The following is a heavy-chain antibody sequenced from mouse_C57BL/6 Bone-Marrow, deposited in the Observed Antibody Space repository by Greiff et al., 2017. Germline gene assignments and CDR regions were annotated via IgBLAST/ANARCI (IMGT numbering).Heavy chain of an antibody. D-gene: IGHD1-1*01. J-gene: IGHJ2*01. CDR1: GFNIKDDY. CDR2: IDPENGDT. CDR3: TVSAFITTVVGGD. V-gene: IGHV14-4*01. Sequence: EVQLQQSGAELVRPGASVKLSCTASGFNIKDDYMHWVKQRPEQGLEWIGWIDPENGDTEYASKFQGKATITADTSSNTAYLQLSSLTSEDTAVYYCTVSAFITTVVGGDWGQGTTLTVSS.